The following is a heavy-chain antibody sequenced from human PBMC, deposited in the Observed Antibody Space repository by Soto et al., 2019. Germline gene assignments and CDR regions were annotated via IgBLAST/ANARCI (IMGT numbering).Heavy chain of an antibody. CDR3: ARLSILAAAGTWWFDP. V-gene: IGHV5-51*01. J-gene: IGHJ5*02. CDR1: GYSFTSYW. Sequence: GESLKISCKGSGYSFTSYWIGWVRQMPGKGLEWMGIIYPGDSDTRYSPSFQGQVTISADKSISTAYLQWSSLKASDTAMYYCARLSILAAAGTWWFDPWGQGTLVTVSS. D-gene: IGHD6-13*01. CDR2: IYPGDSDT.